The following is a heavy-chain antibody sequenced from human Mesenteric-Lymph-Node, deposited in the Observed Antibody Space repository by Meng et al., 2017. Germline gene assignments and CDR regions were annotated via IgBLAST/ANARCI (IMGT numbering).Heavy chain of an antibody. D-gene: IGHD3-22*01. CDR3: ARDNYDPDLPHLNNWFDP. J-gene: IGHJ5*02. V-gene: IGHV4-59*01. CDR1: GGSISSYY. CDR2: IYYSGST. Sequence: QVPLQEAGPGLVKPSETLSLTCTVSGGSISSYYWSWIRQPPGKGLEWIGYIYYSGSTNYNPSLKSRVTISVDTSKNQFSLKLSSVTAADTAVYYCARDNYDPDLPHLNNWFDPWGQGTLVTVSS.